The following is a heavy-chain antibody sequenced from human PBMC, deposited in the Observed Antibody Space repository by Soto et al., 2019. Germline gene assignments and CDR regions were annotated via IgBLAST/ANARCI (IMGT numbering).Heavy chain of an antibody. Sequence: GGSLRLSCAASGFTFSNAWMSWVRQAPGKGLEWVGRIKSKTDGGTTDYAAPVKGRFTISRDDSKNTLYLQMNSLKTEDTAVYYCTTANRDYDILTGYYNNYWGQGTLVTVSS. V-gene: IGHV3-15*01. J-gene: IGHJ4*02. CDR3: TTANRDYDILTGYYNNY. CDR2: IKSKTDGGTT. CDR1: GFTFSNAW. D-gene: IGHD3-9*01.